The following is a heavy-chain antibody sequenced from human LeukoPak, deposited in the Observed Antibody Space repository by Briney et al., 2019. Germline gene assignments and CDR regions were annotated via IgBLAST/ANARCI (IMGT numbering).Heavy chain of an antibody. CDR3: ARLWRDGSDWHPDDN. CDR2: TSVNDGA. Sequence: PSETLSLTYTVSGASVNAYLWSWIRQPAGQGLEWIGRTSVNDGATYNPSLMSRVTMSVDTSKNQFSLRLTSMSAADTAIYYCARLWRDGSDWHPDDNWGQGILVTVSS. D-gene: IGHD6-19*01. V-gene: IGHV4-4*07. J-gene: IGHJ4*02. CDR1: GASVNAYL.